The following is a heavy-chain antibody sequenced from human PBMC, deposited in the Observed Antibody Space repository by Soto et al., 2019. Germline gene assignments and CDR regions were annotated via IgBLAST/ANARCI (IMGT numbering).Heavy chain of an antibody. D-gene: IGHD3-16*01. CDR2: IYYSGST. CDR3: ATHRYSYAVSYFDN. CDR1: GGSISNYY. J-gene: IGHJ4*02. V-gene: IGHV4-59*08. Sequence: SETLSLTCIVSGGSISNYYWSWIRQPPGKGLEWIGYIYYSGSTNYNPSLTSRVTISVDTSKNQFSLKLSSVTAADTAVYYCATHRYSYAVSYFDNWGQGTPVTVSS.